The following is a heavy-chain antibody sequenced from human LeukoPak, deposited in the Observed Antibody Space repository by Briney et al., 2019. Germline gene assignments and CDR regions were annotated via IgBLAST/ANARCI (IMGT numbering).Heavy chain of an antibody. CDR3: ATSPPSLTWLQSYDPSIDY. Sequence: RSGGSLRLSCAASGFTFSSYGMSWVRQAPGKGLEWVSAISGSGGSTHYADSVKGRFTISRDNSKNTLYLQMNSLRAEDTAVYYCATSPPSLTWLQSYDPSIDYWGQGTLVTVSS. J-gene: IGHJ4*02. V-gene: IGHV3-23*01. CDR1: GFTFSSYG. CDR2: ISGSGGST. D-gene: IGHD5-24*01.